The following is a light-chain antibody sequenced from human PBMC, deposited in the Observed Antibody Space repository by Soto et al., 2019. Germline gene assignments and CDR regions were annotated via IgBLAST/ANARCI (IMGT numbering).Light chain of an antibody. CDR3: QQYANSAWT. CDR1: QSITYK. V-gene: IGKV3D-20*01. J-gene: IGKJ1*01. CDR2: DTS. Sequence: EIVLTQSPATLSLSPGERATLSCGASQSITYKLAWYQQKPGQAPRLLLYDTSSRATAIPDRFSGSGSGTDFTLTISRLEPEDFAVDYCQQYANSAWTFGQGTKVEIK.